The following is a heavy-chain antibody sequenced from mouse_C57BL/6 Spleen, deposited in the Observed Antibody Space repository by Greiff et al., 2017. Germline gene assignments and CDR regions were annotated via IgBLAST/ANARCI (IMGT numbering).Heavy chain of an antibody. J-gene: IGHJ4*01. D-gene: IGHD4-1*01. CDR2: IYPRDGST. Sequence: VMLVESGPELVKPGASVKLSCKASGYTFTSYDINWVKQRPGQGLEWIGWIYPRDGSTKYNEKFKGKATLTVDTSSSTAYMELHSLTSEDSAVYFCARVGFSRPPAMDYWGQGTSVTVSS. CDR1: GYTFTSYD. V-gene: IGHV1-85*01. CDR3: ARVGFSRPPAMDY.